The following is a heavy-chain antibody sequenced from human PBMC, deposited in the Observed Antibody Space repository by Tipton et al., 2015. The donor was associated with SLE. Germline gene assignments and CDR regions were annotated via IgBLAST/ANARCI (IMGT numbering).Heavy chain of an antibody. CDR3: ARGGGAVIISIAYWYFDV. CDR2: VSGYNGNT. V-gene: IGHV1-18*04. Sequence: QSGPEVKKPGASAKVSCKASGYTFDDNGISWVRQAPGEGLEWMGWVSGYNGNTHYAQNFQGRVSMTTDTSTSTAYMELRSLTSDDTAVYYCARGGGAVIISIAYWYFDVWGPGTLVTVSS. CDR1: GYTFDDNG. J-gene: IGHJ2*01. D-gene: IGHD2-21*01.